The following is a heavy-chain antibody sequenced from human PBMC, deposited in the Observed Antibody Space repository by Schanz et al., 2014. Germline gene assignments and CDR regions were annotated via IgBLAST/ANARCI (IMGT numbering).Heavy chain of an antibody. CDR3: AKTPREYCNYDNCPNWFDS. CDR1: GSTLGGFA. V-gene: IGHV3-23*01. D-gene: IGHD2-15*01. CDR2: ISGSGAST. J-gene: IGHJ5*01. Sequence: EVQLLESGGGLVQPGGSLSLSCPPSGSTLGGFALAWVPQPPGGGWEWVSGISGSGASTYYADSVKGRFTISRDNSKNTLYLQMNSLRAEDTAVYYCAKTPREYCNYDNCPNWFDSWGQGTLVTVSS.